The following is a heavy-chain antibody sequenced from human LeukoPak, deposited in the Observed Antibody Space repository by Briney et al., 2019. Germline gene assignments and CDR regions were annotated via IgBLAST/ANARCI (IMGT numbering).Heavy chain of an antibody. Sequence: PSETLSLTCTVSGGSLSSHYWSWIRQPPGEGLEWIGYIYNSGSTNYNPSPKSRVTISVDTSKNQFSLKLSSVTAADTAVYYCAGSGYYLDYWGQGTLATVTS. CDR2: IYNSGST. CDR1: GGSLSSHY. D-gene: IGHD3-22*01. V-gene: IGHV4-59*11. J-gene: IGHJ4*02. CDR3: AGSGYYLDY.